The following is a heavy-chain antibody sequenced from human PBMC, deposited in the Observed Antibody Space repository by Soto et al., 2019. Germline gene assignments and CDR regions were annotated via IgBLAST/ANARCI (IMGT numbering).Heavy chain of an antibody. V-gene: IGHV6-1*01. CDR3: ARDAAPTLNYPHGMDV. Sequence: HSQTLSRTCALSGDSVSTNIAAWSWIRQSPSRGLEWLGRTLYRSSKWYNEYAVSVKSRMTINPDTSKNQFSLQLNSVTPEDTAVYYCARDAAPTLNYPHGMDVWGQGTTFTVSS. J-gene: IGHJ6*02. CDR2: TLYRSSKWYN. CDR1: GDSVSTNIAA. D-gene: IGHD1-7*01.